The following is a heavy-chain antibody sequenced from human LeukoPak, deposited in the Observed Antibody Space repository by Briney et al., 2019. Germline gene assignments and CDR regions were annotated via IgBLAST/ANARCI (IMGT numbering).Heavy chain of an antibody. CDR2: IKQDGSKT. CDR1: GFTFNNYW. CDR3: ARRQGSYFDTSGYYYG. D-gene: IGHD3-22*01. Sequence: PGGSLRLSCAASGFTFNNYWMSWVRQAPGKGLEWVANIKQDGSKTYYVDSVKGRFTISRDNAKGSLYLQMNSLRAEDTAVYYCARRQGSYFDTSGYYYGWGQGTLVTVSS. V-gene: IGHV3-7*01. J-gene: IGHJ4*02.